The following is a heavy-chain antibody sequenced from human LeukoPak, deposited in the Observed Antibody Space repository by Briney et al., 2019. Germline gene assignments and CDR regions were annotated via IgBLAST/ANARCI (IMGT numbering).Heavy chain of an antibody. J-gene: IGHJ4*02. D-gene: IGHD1-26*01. CDR3: ARDRSGSYAK. CDR1: GYTFTSYY. CDR2: ISAYNGNT. Sequence: ASVKVSCKASGYTFTSYYMHWVRQAPGQGLEWMGWISAYNGNTNYAQKLQGRVTMTTDTSTSTAYMELRSLRSDDTAVYYCARDRSGSYAKWGQGTLVTVSS. V-gene: IGHV1-18*04.